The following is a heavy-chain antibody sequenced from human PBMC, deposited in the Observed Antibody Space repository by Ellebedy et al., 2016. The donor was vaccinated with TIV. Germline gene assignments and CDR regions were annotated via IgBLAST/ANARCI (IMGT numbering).Heavy chain of an antibody. CDR1: AGPINRDNY. CDR2: VFQSGHT. D-gene: IGHD2/OR15-2a*01. Sequence: MPSETLSLTCGVSAGPINRDNYSLWLCHSPARGLARIGDVFQSGHTNYNPSLRSSVSISVYKSKSQFSLRLRSMTAADTAMYYCARDWTRGGGYFASWFDPWGQGTPVTVSS. J-gene: IGHJ5*02. V-gene: IGHV4-4*02. CDR3: ARDWTRGGGYFASWFDP.